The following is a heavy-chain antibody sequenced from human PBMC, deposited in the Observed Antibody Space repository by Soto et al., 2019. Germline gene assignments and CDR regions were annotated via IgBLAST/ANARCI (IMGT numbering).Heavy chain of an antibody. CDR3: AMQRGGVVY. D-gene: IGHD6-25*01. Sequence: ASVKVSCKTSGYSFISYTMHWVRQAPGQRLEWMGWINTGNGNTKFSEKLQGRVTITSDTSATTAYMELSSLRSEDTALYYCAMQRGGVVYWGQRTLVTVSS. J-gene: IGHJ4*02. CDR2: INTGNGNT. CDR1: GYSFISYT. V-gene: IGHV1-3*04.